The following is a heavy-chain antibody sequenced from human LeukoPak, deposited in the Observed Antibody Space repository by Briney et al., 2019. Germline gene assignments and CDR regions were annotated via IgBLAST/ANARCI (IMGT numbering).Heavy chain of an antibody. CDR3: ARGFKVATIGVFDY. Sequence: GGSLRLSCAASGLTFSSYAMSWVRQAPGKGLEWVSYISSSGSTIYYADSVKGRFTISRDNAKNSLYLQMNSLRAEDTAVYYCARGFKVATIGVFDYWGQGTLVTVSS. J-gene: IGHJ4*02. V-gene: IGHV3-48*04. CDR1: GLTFSSYA. D-gene: IGHD5-12*01. CDR2: ISSSGSTI.